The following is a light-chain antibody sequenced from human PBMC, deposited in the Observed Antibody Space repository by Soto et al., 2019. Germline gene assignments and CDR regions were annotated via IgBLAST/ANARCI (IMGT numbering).Light chain of an antibody. Sequence: EIQMTQSPSSLPASVGDRVTITCRASQSISTDVNWYQQKAGKAPKLLIYDASSLYSEGPSRFSGSGSGTDFTLTISTLQPEDSATYYCQQSYSTPTFGPGTKVDIK. CDR2: DAS. CDR3: QQSYSTPT. CDR1: QSISTD. V-gene: IGKV1-39*01. J-gene: IGKJ3*01.